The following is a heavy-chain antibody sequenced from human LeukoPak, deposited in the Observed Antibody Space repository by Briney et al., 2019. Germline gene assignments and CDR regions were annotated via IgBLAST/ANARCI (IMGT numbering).Heavy chain of an antibody. D-gene: IGHD3-22*01. CDR2: ISYDGSNK. Sequence: GGSLRLSCAAPGFTFSSYAMHWVRQAPGKGLEWVAVISYDGSNKYYADSVKGRFTISRDNSKNTLYLQMNSLRAEDTAVYYCARAHYHYYDSSGYYRSGYFDYWGQGTLVTVSS. V-gene: IGHV3-30-3*01. CDR1: GFTFSSYA. CDR3: ARAHYHYYDSSGYYRSGYFDY. J-gene: IGHJ4*02.